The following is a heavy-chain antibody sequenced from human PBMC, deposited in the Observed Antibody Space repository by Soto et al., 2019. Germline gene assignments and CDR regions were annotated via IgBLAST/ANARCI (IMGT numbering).Heavy chain of an antibody. V-gene: IGHV1-18*01. CDR2: ISAYNGNT. CDR1: GYTFTSYG. CDR3: ARHGYSSSWLWFDP. D-gene: IGHD6-13*01. Sequence: ASVKVSCKASGYTFTSYGISWVRQAPGRGLEWMGWISAYNGNTSYAQKLQGRVTMTTDTSTSTAYMELRSLRSDDTAVYYCARHGYSSSWLWFDPWGQGTLVTVSS. J-gene: IGHJ5*02.